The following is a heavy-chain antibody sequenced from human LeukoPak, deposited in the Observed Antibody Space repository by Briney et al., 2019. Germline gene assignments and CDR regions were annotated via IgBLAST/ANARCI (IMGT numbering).Heavy chain of an antibody. V-gene: IGHV1-58*01. D-gene: IGHD2-15*01. Sequence: SVKVSCKASGFTFTSSAVQWVRQARGQRLEWIGWIVVGSGNTNYAQKFQERVTITRDMSTSTAYMELSSLRSEDTAVYYCAADYCSGGGCYLLDYYYYGMDVWGKGTTVTVSS. CDR1: GFTFTSSA. J-gene: IGHJ6*04. CDR2: IVVGSGNT. CDR3: AADYCSGGGCYLLDYYYYGMDV.